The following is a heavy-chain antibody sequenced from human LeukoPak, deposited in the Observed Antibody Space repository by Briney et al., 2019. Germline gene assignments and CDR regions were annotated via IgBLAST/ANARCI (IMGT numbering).Heavy chain of an antibody. J-gene: IGHJ4*02. D-gene: IGHD4-23*01. V-gene: IGHV3-64*01. CDR3: ARAGGTTVVRSYFDY. CDR1: GFTLSSYA. Sequence: PGGSLTLSCAASGFTLSSYAMHWVRQAPGRGLEYVSAISSNGGSTYYANSVKGRFTISRDNSKNTLYLQMGSLRAEDMAVYYCARAGGTTVVRSYFDYWGQGTLVTVSS. CDR2: ISSNGGST.